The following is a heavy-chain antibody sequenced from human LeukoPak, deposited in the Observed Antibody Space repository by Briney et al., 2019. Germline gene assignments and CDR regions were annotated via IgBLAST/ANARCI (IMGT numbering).Heavy chain of an antibody. V-gene: IGHV3-21*01. D-gene: IGHD3-10*01. J-gene: IGHJ6*03. CDR3: AGGGKVRGVTLYYYYYMDV. CDR2: ISSSSSYI. Sequence: GGSLRLSCAASGFTFSSYSMNWVRQAPGKGLEWVSSISSSSSYIYYADSVKGRFTISRDNAKNSLYLQMNSLRAEDTAVYYCAGGGKVRGVTLYYYYYMDVWGKGTTVTVS. CDR1: GFTFSSYS.